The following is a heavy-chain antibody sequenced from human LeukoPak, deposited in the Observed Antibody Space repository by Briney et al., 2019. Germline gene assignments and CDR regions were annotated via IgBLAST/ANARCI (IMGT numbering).Heavy chain of an antibody. V-gene: IGHV1-69*05. J-gene: IGHJ6*04. CDR2: IIPIFGTA. CDR3: ARGGTIFGVVTGRMDV. Sequence: SVKVSCKASGGTFSSYAISWVRQAPGQGLEWMGGIIPIFGTANYAQKFQGRVTITTDESTSTAYMELSSLRSEDMAVYYCARGGTIFGVVTGRMDVWGKGTTVTVSS. CDR1: GGTFSSYA. D-gene: IGHD3-3*01.